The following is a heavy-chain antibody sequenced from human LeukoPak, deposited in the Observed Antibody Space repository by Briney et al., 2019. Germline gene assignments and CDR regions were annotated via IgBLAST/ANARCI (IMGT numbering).Heavy chain of an antibody. Sequence: PGGSLRLSCAASGFTFSNNRMSWVRQAPGKGLEWVSVIYSDGTAYYADSVKGRFTISRDNSKNTLYLQMNSLRAEDTAVYYCAKDPTLWFGEWYFDYWGQGTLVTVSS. J-gene: IGHJ4*02. CDR1: GFTFSNNR. D-gene: IGHD3-10*01. CDR3: AKDPTLWFGEWYFDY. V-gene: IGHV3-53*01. CDR2: IYSDGTA.